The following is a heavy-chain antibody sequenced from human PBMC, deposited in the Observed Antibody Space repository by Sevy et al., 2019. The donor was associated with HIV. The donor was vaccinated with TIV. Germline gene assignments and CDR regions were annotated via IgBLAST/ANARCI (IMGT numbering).Heavy chain of an antibody. J-gene: IGHJ4*02. Sequence: GGSLRLSCAASRFTFTNFAIHWVRQAPGRGLEWVAVTSSDGANEYYADSVKGRFTISRDNSMNTVYLLINSLRREDTAVYFCARGRVTSHYXDSWGLGALVTVSS. CDR2: TSSDGANE. CDR3: ARGRVTSHYXDS. V-gene: IGHV3-30-3*01. CDR1: RFTFTNFA. D-gene: IGHD2-21*02.